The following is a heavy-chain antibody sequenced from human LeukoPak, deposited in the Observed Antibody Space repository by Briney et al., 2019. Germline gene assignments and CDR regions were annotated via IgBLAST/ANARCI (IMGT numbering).Heavy chain of an antibody. CDR3: ARGTNKDYYHSGRADY. J-gene: IGHJ4*02. D-gene: IGHD3-22*01. CDR1: GVSFSGYY. V-gene: IGHV4-34*01. Sequence: SETLSLTCTGYGVSFSGYYWSWIRQSPGKGLEWIGEINHSGSTYYSPSLKSRLTILVDASKNQFSLRLSSVTAADTAVYYCARGTNKDYYHSGRADYWGQGTLVTVSS. CDR2: INHSGST.